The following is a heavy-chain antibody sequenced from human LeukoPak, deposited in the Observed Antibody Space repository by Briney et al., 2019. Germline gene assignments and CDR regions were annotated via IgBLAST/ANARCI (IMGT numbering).Heavy chain of an antibody. D-gene: IGHD6-13*01. Sequence: GGSLRLSCAASGCTFSNYAMSWVRQAPGKGLEWVSAISGSGGSTYYADSVKGRFTISRDNSQNTLYLQMNSLRGEDTAVYYCAKGVAAAAVNWFDPWGQGTLVTVSS. V-gene: IGHV3-23*01. CDR2: ISGSGGST. CDR3: AKGVAAAAVNWFDP. CDR1: GCTFSNYA. J-gene: IGHJ5*02.